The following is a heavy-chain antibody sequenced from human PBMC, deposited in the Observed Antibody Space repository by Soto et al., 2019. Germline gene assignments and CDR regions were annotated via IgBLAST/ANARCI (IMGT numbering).Heavy chain of an antibody. D-gene: IGHD4-17*01. V-gene: IGHV2-5*02. CDR1: GFSLSTSGVG. J-gene: IGHJ4*02. CDR3: THVETTVTKL. CDR2: IYWDDDK. Sequence: QITLKESGPPLVKPTQTLTLTCTFSGFSLSTSGVGVGWIRQPPGKALEWLALIYWDDDKRYTPSLKSRLTIIKDTSKNQVVLTMTNMDPVDTGTYYCTHVETTVTKLWGQGTLVTVSS.